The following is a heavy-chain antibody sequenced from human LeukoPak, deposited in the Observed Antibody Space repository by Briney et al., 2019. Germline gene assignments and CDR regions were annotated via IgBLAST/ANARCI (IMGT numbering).Heavy chain of an antibody. CDR2: IYTSGST. D-gene: IGHD5-24*01. J-gene: IGHJ4*02. Sequence: PSETLSLTCTVSGGSISSYYWSWIRQPPGKGLEWIGYIYTSGSTNYNPSLKSRVTISVDTSKNQFSLKLSSVTAADTAVYYCARQGSDVEMATIPAFDYWGQGTLVTVSS. V-gene: IGHV4-4*09. CDR3: ARQGSDVEMATIPAFDY. CDR1: GGSISSYY.